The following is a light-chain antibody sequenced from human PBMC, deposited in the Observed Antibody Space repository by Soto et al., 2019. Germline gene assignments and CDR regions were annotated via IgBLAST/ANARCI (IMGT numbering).Light chain of an antibody. J-gene: IGLJ2*01. CDR3: AAWDDSLSGVV. CDR2: DVN. V-gene: IGLV2-11*01. CDR1: SSDVGGYHY. Sequence: QSVLTQPRSVSGSPGQSVTLSCTGTSSDVGGYHYVSWYQHHPGKAPKIIIYDVNKRPSGVPDRFSGSKSGNTASLTISGLQTEDEADYYCAAWDDSLSGVVFGGGTKLTVL.